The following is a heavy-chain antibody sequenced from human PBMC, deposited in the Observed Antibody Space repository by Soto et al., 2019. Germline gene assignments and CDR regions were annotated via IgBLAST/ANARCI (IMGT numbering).Heavy chain of an antibody. CDR3: VRSFGVAAAGPFDY. Sequence: PSETLSLTCTVSGDSMSSSNWWNWVRQPPGKGLEWIGEAHHSGRTNYNPSLKSRVTISVDRSQNLFSLRLASVTAADTAVYYCVRSFGVAAAGPFDYWGQGTLVTVSS. CDR2: AHHSGRT. D-gene: IGHD6-13*01. J-gene: IGHJ4*02. CDR1: GDSMSSSNW. V-gene: IGHV4-4*02.